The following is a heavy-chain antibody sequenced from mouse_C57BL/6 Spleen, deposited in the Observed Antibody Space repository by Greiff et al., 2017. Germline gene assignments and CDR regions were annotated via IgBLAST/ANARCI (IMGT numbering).Heavy chain of an antibody. CDR1: GFTFSDYG. CDR3: ARRDYPWYFDV. V-gene: IGHV5-17*01. Sequence: EVKLMESGGGLVKPGGSLKLSCAASGFTFSDYGMHWVRQAPEKGLEWVAYISSGSSTNYYADTVKGRFTISRDNAKNTLFLQMTSLRSEDTAMYYCARRDYPWYFDVWGTGTTVTVSS. D-gene: IGHD2-4*01. CDR2: ISSGSSTN. J-gene: IGHJ1*03.